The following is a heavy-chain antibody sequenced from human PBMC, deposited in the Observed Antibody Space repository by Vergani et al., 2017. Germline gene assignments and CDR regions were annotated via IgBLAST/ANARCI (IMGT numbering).Heavy chain of an antibody. Sequence: QVQLVESGGGVVQPGRSLRLSCAASGFTFSSYAMHWVRQAPGKGLEWVAVIWYDGSNKYYADSVKGRFTISRDISKNTLYLQMNSLRAEDTAVYYCARDGVAVAGTNWFDPWGQGTLVTVSS. D-gene: IGHD6-19*01. V-gene: IGHV3-33*08. CDR1: GFTFSSYA. CDR3: ARDGVAVAGTNWFDP. J-gene: IGHJ5*02. CDR2: IWYDGSNK.